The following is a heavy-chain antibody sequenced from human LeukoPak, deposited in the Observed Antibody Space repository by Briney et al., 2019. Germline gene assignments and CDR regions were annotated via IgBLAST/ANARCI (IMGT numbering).Heavy chain of an antibody. CDR3: AKRDTMVRGVTPWYFDY. CDR2: ISGSGGST. Sequence: GGSLRLSCAASGFTFSSYAMSWVRQAPGKGLEWVSAISGSGGSTYYADSVKGRFTISRDNSKNTLYLQMNSLRAEDTAVYYCAKRDTMVRGVTPWYFDYWGQGTLVTVSS. CDR1: GFTFSSYA. D-gene: IGHD3-10*01. J-gene: IGHJ4*02. V-gene: IGHV3-23*01.